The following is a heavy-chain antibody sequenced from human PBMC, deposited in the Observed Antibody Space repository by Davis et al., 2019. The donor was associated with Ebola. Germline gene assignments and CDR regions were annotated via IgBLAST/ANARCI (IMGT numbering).Heavy chain of an antibody. CDR2: LSPSGSTT. Sequence: GESLKISCVASGFSFSDTSMTWVRQAPGKGLEWVSTLSPSGSTTYYADSVKGRFTISRDNSENTLYLQMNSLTADDTAVYYCARAVFHEVLDYWGQGTPVTVSS. V-gene: IGHV3-23*01. CDR1: GFSFSDTS. J-gene: IGHJ4*02. CDR3: ARAVFHEVLDY. D-gene: IGHD3-3*01.